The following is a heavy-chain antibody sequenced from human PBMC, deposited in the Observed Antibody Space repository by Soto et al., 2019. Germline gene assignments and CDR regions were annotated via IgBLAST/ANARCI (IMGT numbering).Heavy chain of an antibody. D-gene: IGHD4-17*01. CDR1: GYTFTSYY. Sequence: ASVKVSCKASGYTFTSYYMHWVRQAPGQGLEWMGIINPSGGSTSYAQKFQGRVTMTRDTSTSTVYMELSSLRSEDTAVYYCARTPLGTYGDYYFDYWGQGTLVTVSS. CDR2: INPSGGST. V-gene: IGHV1-46*03. CDR3: ARTPLGTYGDYYFDY. J-gene: IGHJ4*02.